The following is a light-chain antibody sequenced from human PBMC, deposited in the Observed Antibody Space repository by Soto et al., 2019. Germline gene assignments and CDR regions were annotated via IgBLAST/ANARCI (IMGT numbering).Light chain of an antibody. Sequence: AIRMTQSPSSLSASTGDRVTITCRASQGISSYLAWYQQKPGNAPKLLIYAASTLQSGVPSRFSGRGSETDFTLTICCLQSEDFATYYCLQYYSYPRMFGQGTKVEIK. CDR1: QGISSY. CDR2: AAS. V-gene: IGKV1-8*01. J-gene: IGKJ1*01. CDR3: LQYYSYPRM.